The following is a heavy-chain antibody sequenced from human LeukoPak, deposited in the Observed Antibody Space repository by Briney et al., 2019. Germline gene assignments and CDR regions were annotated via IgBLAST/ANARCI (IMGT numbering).Heavy chain of an antibody. CDR1: GGTFSSYA. V-gene: IGHV1-69*13. Sequence: ASVKVSCKASGGTFSSYAISWVRQAPGQGLEWMGGVIPIFGTANYAQKFQGRATITADESTSTAYMELSSLRSEDTAVYYCARGSSSGYYFALHLFDYWGQGTLVTVSS. D-gene: IGHD3-22*01. CDR3: ARGSSSGYYFALHLFDY. J-gene: IGHJ4*02. CDR2: VIPIFGTA.